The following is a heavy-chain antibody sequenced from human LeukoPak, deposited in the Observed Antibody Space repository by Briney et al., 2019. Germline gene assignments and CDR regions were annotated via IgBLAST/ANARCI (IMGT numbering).Heavy chain of an antibody. CDR3: ARPSNPPYSDY. J-gene: IGHJ4*02. Sequence: GGSLRLSCAASGFTFSSYSMNWVRQAPGKGLEWVSSISSSSSYIYYAGSVKGRFTISRDNAKNSLYLQMNSLRAEDTAVYYCARPSNPPYSDYWGQGTLVTVSS. CDR1: GFTFSSYS. V-gene: IGHV3-21*01. CDR2: ISSSSSYI.